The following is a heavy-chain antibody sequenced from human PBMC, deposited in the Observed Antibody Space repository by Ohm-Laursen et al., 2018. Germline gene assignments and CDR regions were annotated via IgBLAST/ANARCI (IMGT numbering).Heavy chain of an antibody. J-gene: IGHJ4*02. V-gene: IGHV4-4*07. D-gene: IGHD1-7*01. Sequence: SDTLSLTCIVSGGSFSSYYWSWIRQPAGKGLEWIGRIYTSGSTNCNPSLKSRVTMSVDTSKKQVSLRMTSVTAADTAVYYCAAFVNWNWVYWGQGTLVTVSS. CDR2: IYTSGST. CDR3: AAFVNWNWVY. CDR1: GGSFSSYY.